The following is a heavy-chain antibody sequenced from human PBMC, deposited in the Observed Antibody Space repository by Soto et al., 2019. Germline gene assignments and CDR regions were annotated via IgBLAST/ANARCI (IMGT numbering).Heavy chain of an antibody. CDR1: GGSVSSGSYY. J-gene: IGHJ3*02. Sequence: QVQLQESGPGLVKPSETLSLTCTVSGGSVSSGSYYWSWFRQPPGKVLEWIGYIYYSGSTNYHPSRKSRDTISVDTSQNQFSLKLSSVTAADTAVYYCTRGSGPNDAFDIWGQGTMVNVSS. CDR2: IYYSGST. CDR3: TRGSGPNDAFDI. V-gene: IGHV4-61*01. D-gene: IGHD2-15*01.